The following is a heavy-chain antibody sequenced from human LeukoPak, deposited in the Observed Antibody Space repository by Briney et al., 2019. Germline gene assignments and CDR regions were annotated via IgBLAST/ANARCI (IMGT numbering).Heavy chain of an antibody. D-gene: IGHD5-12*01. CDR1: GFTFSSYW. Sequence: GGSLRLSCAASGFTFSSYWMSWVRQAPGKGLEWVANIKQDGSEKYYVDSVKGRFTISRDNAKNSLYLQMNSLRAEDTAVYYCAREEGSGYDPPDYYYGMDVWGQGTTVTVSS. V-gene: IGHV3-7*01. J-gene: IGHJ6*02. CDR2: IKQDGSEK. CDR3: AREEGSGYDPPDYYYGMDV.